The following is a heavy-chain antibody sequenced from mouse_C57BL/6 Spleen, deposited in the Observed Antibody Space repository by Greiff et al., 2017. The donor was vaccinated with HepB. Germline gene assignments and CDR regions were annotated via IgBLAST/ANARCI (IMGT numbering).Heavy chain of an antibody. CDR3: ARWLLREDYAMDY. CDR1: GYTFTSYW. J-gene: IGHJ4*01. D-gene: IGHD2-3*01. V-gene: IGHV1-50*01. CDR2: IDPSDSYT. Sequence: VQLQQSGAELVKPGASVKLSCKASGYTFTSYWMQWVKQRPGQGLEWIGEIDPSDSYTNYNQKFKGKATLTVDTSSSTAYMQLSSLTSEDSAVYYCARWLLREDYAMDYWGQGTSVTVSS.